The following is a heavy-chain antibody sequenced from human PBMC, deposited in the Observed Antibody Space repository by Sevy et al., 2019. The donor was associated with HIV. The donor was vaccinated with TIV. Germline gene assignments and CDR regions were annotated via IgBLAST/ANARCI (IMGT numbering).Heavy chain of an antibody. J-gene: IGHJ4*02. CDR3: ARQLSSNIAARSFDY. CDR2: IYYSGST. Sequence: SETLSLTCTVSGGSISSSSYYWGWIRQPPGKGLEWIGSIYYSGSTYYNPSLKSRVTISVDTSKNQFSLKLSSVTAADTAVYYCARQLSSNIAARSFDYWGQGTLFTVSS. V-gene: IGHV4-39*01. CDR1: GGSISSSSYY. D-gene: IGHD6-6*01.